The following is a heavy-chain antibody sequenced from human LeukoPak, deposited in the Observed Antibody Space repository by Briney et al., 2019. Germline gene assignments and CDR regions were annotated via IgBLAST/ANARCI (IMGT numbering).Heavy chain of an antibody. V-gene: IGHV3-30-3*01. D-gene: IGHD3-22*01. CDR2: ISYDGSNK. Sequence: GGSLRLSCAASGFTFSSYAMHWVRQAPGKGLEWVAVISYDGSNKYYADSVKGRFTISRDNSKNTLYLQMNSLRAEDTAVYHCAKDFYDSSGSRYDYWGQGTLVTVSS. J-gene: IGHJ4*02. CDR1: GFTFSSYA. CDR3: AKDFYDSSGSRYDY.